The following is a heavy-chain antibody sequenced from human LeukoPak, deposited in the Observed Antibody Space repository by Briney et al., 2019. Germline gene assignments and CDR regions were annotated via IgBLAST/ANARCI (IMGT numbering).Heavy chain of an antibody. CDR3: AGDSVAGGFDY. CDR2: IYTSGST. D-gene: IGHD5/OR15-5a*01. V-gene: IGHV4-4*07. CDR1: GGSISSYY. J-gene: IGHJ4*02. Sequence: SETLSLTCTVSGGSISSYYWSWLRQPAGKGLEGIGHIYTSGSTNYNPSLKRRVTMTVDTSKNQYSLMLSSVTAADTAVYYCAGDSVAGGFDYWGQGTLVTVSS.